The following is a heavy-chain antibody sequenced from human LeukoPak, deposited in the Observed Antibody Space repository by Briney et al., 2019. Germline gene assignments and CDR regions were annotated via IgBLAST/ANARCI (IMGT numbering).Heavy chain of an antibody. Sequence: GGSLRLSCAASGFTFSSYAMHWVRQAPGKGLDWVAVISYDGSNKYYADSVKGRFSISRDNSKNTLFLQMNSLRAEDTAVYYCAKGGAAPHLYYFDNWGRGTLVTVSS. D-gene: IGHD6-6*01. V-gene: IGHV3-30*18. CDR2: ISYDGSNK. CDR1: GFTFSSYA. J-gene: IGHJ4*02. CDR3: AKGGAAPHLYYFDN.